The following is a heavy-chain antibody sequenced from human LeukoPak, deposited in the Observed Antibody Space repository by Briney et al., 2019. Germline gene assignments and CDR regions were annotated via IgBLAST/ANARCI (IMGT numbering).Heavy chain of an antibody. J-gene: IGHJ4*02. D-gene: IGHD3-16*02. Sequence: QSGGSLRLFCAASGFTFSSYAMSWVREAPGKGREWGSDISGSGGSTYYADSVKGRFTISRDNSKNTLYLQMNSLRAEGTAVYYCAKGRFMITFGGVIVIPPFDYWGQGTLVTVSS. CDR1: GFTFSSYA. V-gene: IGHV3-23*01. CDR3: AKGRFMITFGGVIVIPPFDY. CDR2: ISGSGGST.